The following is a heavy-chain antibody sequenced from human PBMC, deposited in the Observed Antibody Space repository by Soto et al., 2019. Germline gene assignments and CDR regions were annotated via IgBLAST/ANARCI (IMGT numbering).Heavy chain of an antibody. J-gene: IGHJ6*02. CDR1: GFTVSSNY. V-gene: IGHV3-53*02. CDR2: IYSGGST. CDR3: ARDLRYSGYDSYYYYYGMDV. Sequence: EVQLVETGGGLIQPGGSLRLSCAASGFTVSSNYMSWVRQAPGKGLEWVSVIYSGGSTYYADSVKGRFTISRDNSKNTLYLQMNRLRAEDTAVYYCARDLRYSGYDSYYYYYGMDVWGQGTTVTVSS. D-gene: IGHD5-12*01.